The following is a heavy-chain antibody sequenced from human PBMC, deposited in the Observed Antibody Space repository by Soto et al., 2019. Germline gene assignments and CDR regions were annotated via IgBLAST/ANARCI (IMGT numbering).Heavy chain of an antibody. Sequence: PXEGLPLTCTLSAISLSSYYWSWIRQPPGKGLEWIGYIHHSGSTNYNPSLKSRVTISVDTSKNQFSMKLSSVTAADTAVYYCARDVGVRGVIIGPDYYYGMDVWGQGCTVTSP. J-gene: IGHJ6*02. CDR1: AISLSSYY. D-gene: IGHD3-10*01. CDR3: ARDVGVRGVIIGPDYYYGMDV. V-gene: IGHV4-59*01. CDR2: IHHSGST.